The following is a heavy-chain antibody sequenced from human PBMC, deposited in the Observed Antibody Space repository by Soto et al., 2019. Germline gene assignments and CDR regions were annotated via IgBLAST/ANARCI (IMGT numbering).Heavy chain of an antibody. CDR2: ISAYNGNT. Sequence: GASVKVSCKASGYTFTSYGISWVRQAPGQGLEWMGWISAYNGNTNYAQKLQGRVTMTTDTSTGTAYMELRSLRSYDTAVYYCARVESVVVPAGWGYYYYMDVWGKGTTVTVSS. D-gene: IGHD2-2*01. CDR3: ARVESVVVPAGWGYYYYMDV. V-gene: IGHV1-18*01. J-gene: IGHJ6*03. CDR1: GYTFTSYG.